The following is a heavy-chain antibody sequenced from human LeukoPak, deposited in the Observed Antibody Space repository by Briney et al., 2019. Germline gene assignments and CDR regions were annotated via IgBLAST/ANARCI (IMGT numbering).Heavy chain of an antibody. V-gene: IGHV3-23*01. CDR3: AKDISSGYSRGDWFDP. J-gene: IGHJ5*02. CDR2: ISGSGGST. D-gene: IGHD3-22*01. Sequence: PGGSLRLSCAASGFTFSSYDMSWVRQAPGKGLEWVSAISGSGGSTYYADSVRGRFTISRDNSKNTLYLQMNSLRAEDTAVYYCAKDISSGYSRGDWFDPWGQGTLVTVSS. CDR1: GFTFSSYD.